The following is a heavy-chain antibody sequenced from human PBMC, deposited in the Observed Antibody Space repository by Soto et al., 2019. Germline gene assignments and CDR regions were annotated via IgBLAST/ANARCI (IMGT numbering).Heavy chain of an antibody. Sequence: PGGSLRLSCAAAGFAFYYYNMNWVRQAPGRGLEWVSSISGSGIDIHFTDSARGRFTVSRDNFKNTMFLQMDSLRPEDTAVYYCAKKILGYAAHSDAMDVWGQGTTVTVSS. D-gene: IGHD2-2*01. CDR2: ISGSGIDI. V-gene: IGHV3-21*04. J-gene: IGHJ6*02. CDR1: GFAFYYYN. CDR3: AKKILGYAAHSDAMDV.